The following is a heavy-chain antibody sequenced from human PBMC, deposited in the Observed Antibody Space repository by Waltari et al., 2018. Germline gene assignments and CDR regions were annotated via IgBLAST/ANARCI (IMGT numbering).Heavy chain of an antibody. CDR2: INHSGST. CDR1: GGSFSGYY. D-gene: IGHD3-16*01. V-gene: IGHV4-34*01. Sequence: QVQLQQWGAGLLKPSETLSLTCAVYGGSFSGYYWGWIRQHPGKGLEWIGEINHSGSTNYNPSLKSRVTISVDTSKNQFSLKLSSVTAADTAVYYCARGIRGCMDVWGQGTTVTVSS. J-gene: IGHJ6*02. CDR3: ARGIRGCMDV.